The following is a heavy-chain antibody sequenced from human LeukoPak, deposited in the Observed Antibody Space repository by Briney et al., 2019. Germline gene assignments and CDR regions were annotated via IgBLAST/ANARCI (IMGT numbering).Heavy chain of an antibody. CDR1: GFTFSSYA. D-gene: IGHD3-3*01. J-gene: IGHJ4*02. Sequence: GGSLRLSCAASGFTFSSYAMSWVRQAPGKGLEWVSYISSSGSTIYYADSAKGRFTISRDNAKNSLYLQMNSLRAEDTAVYYCARGPPVGGYDFWSGYYNFAYWGQGTLVTVSS. CDR3: ARGPPVGGYDFWSGYYNFAY. CDR2: ISSSGSTI. V-gene: IGHV3-48*04.